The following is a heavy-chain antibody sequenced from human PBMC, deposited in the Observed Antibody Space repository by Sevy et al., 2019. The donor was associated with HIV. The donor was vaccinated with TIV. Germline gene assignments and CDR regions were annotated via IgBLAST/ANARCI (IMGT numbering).Heavy chain of an antibody. CDR2: ISASGDHT. J-gene: IGHJ4*02. Sequence: GGSLRLSCAASGFTFSSQAMSWVRQSPGKGQKWVSIISASGDHTYYADSVKGRFTISRDNSKNTVYLQMNGLRAEDRAVYYCAIEGTHRRRDYGGRGTLVTVSS. CDR1: GFTFSSQA. V-gene: IGHV3-23*01. CDR3: AIEGTHRRRDY.